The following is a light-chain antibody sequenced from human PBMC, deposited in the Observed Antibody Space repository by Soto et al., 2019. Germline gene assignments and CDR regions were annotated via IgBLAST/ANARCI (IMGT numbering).Light chain of an antibody. Sequence: DIQMTQSPSSVSASVGDRVTITCRASRSIATYLNWYQQSPGKAPKVLIYAASTLPSGVPSRVSGSGGGTEFTLTITSLQPEDSATYYCQQSYSGQLTFGPGTKVEIK. CDR3: QQSYSGQLT. CDR2: AAS. CDR1: RSIATY. V-gene: IGKV1-39*01. J-gene: IGKJ3*01.